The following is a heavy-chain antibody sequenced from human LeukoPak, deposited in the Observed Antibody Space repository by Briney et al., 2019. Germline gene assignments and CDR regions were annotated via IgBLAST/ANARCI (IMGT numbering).Heavy chain of an antibody. V-gene: IGHV3-11*01. D-gene: IGHD6-13*01. J-gene: IGHJ4*02. CDR1: GFTFSDYY. CDR2: ISSSGSTI. CDR3: AGGIAAAGTSGFDY. Sequence: GGSLRLSCAASGFTFSDYYMSWIRQAPGKGLEWGSSISSSGSTIYYADSVKGRFTISRDNAKNSLSLQMNSLRAEDTAVYYCAGGIAAAGTSGFDYWGQGTLVTVSS.